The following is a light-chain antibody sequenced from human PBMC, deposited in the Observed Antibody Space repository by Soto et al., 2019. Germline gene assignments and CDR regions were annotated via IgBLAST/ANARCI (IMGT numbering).Light chain of an antibody. CDR1: SGHSSYI. Sequence: HPVLTQSSSASASLGSSVKLTCTLSSGHSSYIIAWHQQQPGKAPRYLMKLEGSGSYNKGSGVPDRFSGSNSGADRYLTISNLQFEYEADYYCESWDSNTRVFGGGTKLTVL. CDR2: LEGSGSY. CDR3: ESWDSNTRV. J-gene: IGLJ3*02. V-gene: IGLV4-60*02.